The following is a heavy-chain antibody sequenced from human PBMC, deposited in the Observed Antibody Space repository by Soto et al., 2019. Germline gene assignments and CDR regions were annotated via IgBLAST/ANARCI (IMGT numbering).Heavy chain of an antibody. D-gene: IGHD1-1*01. CDR2: IWYDGSNK. Sequence: GGSLRLSCAASGFTFSSYGMHWVRQAPGKGLEWVAVIWYDGSNKYYADSVKGRFTISRDNSKNTLYLQMNSLRAEDTAVYYCARDFGRAWKWFDPWGQGTLVTVST. V-gene: IGHV3-33*01. CDR1: GFTFSSYG. CDR3: ARDFGRAWKWFDP. J-gene: IGHJ5*02.